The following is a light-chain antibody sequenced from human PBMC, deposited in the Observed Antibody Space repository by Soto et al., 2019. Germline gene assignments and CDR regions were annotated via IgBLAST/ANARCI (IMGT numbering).Light chain of an antibody. Sequence: DIPMTQPPSTLSASLGDRVTITCRASQSITPWLAWYQQRPGKVPKLLIYQASSLESGVPLRFSGSGSGTEFTLTITSLQSDDFATYYCQQYHSYPYTFGQGPRWIS. J-gene: IGKJ2*01. CDR2: QAS. CDR1: QSITPW. CDR3: QQYHSYPYT. V-gene: IGKV1-5*03.